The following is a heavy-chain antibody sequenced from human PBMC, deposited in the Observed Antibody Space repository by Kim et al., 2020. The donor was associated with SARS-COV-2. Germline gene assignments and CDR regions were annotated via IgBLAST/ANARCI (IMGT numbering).Heavy chain of an antibody. V-gene: IGHV3-9*01. CDR3: VKDVVAGGLDV. Sequence: GGSLRLSCTASGFTFNDHAMHWVRQTPGKGLEWVSGIIWSGDGKGYADSVKGRFTISIDKAKNSLYLQMNSLRAEDTALYYCVKDVVAGGLDVCGQGTAV. CDR2: IIWSGDGK. CDR1: GFTFNDHA. J-gene: IGHJ6*02. D-gene: IGHD2-15*01.